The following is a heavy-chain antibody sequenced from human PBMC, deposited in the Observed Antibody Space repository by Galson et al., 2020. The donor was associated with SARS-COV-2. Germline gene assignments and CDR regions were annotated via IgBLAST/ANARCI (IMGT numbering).Heavy chain of an antibody. CDR2: IFYSGSA. V-gene: IGHV4-39*01. CDR3: ARLPLYGSGSYYAPTGFDP. J-gene: IGHJ5*02. Sequence: ETSETLSLTCTVSGGSISSSRYYWGWIHQPPGKGLECIGNIFYSGSAYFNPSLKSRVTISVDTSKNQFSLKLSSVTAADTAVYYCARLPLYGSGSYYAPTGFDPWGQGTLVTVSS. CDR1: GGSISSSRYY. D-gene: IGHD3-10*01.